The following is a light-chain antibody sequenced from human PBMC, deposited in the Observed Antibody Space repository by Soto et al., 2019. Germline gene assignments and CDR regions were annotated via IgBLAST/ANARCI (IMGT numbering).Light chain of an antibody. J-gene: IGLJ1*01. CDR3: SSYTTSSSYV. Sequence: QSALTQPASVSGSPGQSITISCTGSSSDVGGYNYVSWYQQYPGKAPKPMIYEVGNRPSGVSNRFSGSKSGNTASLTISGLQAEDEADYYCSSYTTSSSYVFGTGTKVTVL. CDR2: EVG. V-gene: IGLV2-14*01. CDR1: SSDVGGYNY.